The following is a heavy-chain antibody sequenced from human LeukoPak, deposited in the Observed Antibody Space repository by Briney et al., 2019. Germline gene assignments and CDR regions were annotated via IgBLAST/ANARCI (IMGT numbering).Heavy chain of an antibody. D-gene: IGHD1-26*01. CDR2: ISGSGGST. J-gene: IGHJ4*02. V-gene: IGHV3-23*01. Sequence: LSGGSLRLSCAASGFTFSSYAMSWVRQAPGKGLEWVSAISGSGGSTYYADSVKGRFTISRDNSKNTLYLQMNSLRAEDTAVYYCAKAISVGATTDAADWGQGTLVTVSS. CDR3: AKAISVGATTDAAD. CDR1: GFTFSSYA.